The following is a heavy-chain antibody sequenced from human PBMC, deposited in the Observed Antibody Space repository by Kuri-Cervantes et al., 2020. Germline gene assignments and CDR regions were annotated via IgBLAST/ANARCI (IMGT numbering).Heavy chain of an antibody. CDR1: GFTFSSYW. CDR2: IKQDGSEK. V-gene: IGHV3-7*01. Sequence: GESLKISCAASGFTFSSYWMSWVRQAPGKGLEWVANIKQDGSEKYYVDSVKGRFTISRDNAKNSLYLQMTSLRAEDTGVYYCARENSDDYDSSGYAFDVWGQGTMVTVSS. CDR3: ARENSDDYDSSGYAFDV. J-gene: IGHJ3*01. D-gene: IGHD3-22*01.